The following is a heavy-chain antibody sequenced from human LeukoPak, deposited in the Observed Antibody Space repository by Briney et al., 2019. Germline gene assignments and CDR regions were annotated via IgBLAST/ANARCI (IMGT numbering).Heavy chain of an antibody. V-gene: IGHV5-10-1*01. J-gene: IGHJ5*02. Sequence: GESLRISCKGSAYSFTNYWISWVRQIPGKGLEWMGRIDPGDSQTNYSPSFQGHVTISADKSISTAYLQWSSLKASDTAMYYCARHSSVLNSFDPWGQGTLVTVSS. CDR2: IDPGDSQT. CDR1: AYSFTNYW. D-gene: IGHD3-22*01. CDR3: ARHSSVLNSFDP.